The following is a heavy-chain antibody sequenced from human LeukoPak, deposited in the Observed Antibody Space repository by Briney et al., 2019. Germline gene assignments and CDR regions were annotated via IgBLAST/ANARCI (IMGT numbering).Heavy chain of an antibody. D-gene: IGHD4-17*01. J-gene: IGHJ6*02. Sequence: ASVKVSCKASGYTFTGYYMHWVRQAPGQGLEWMGWINPNSGGTNYAQKFQGRVTMTRDTSISTAYMELSRLRSDDTAVYYCARVLLDDYGDYVYYYYGMDVWGQGTTVTASS. CDR1: GYTFTGYY. V-gene: IGHV1-2*02. CDR3: ARVLLDDYGDYVYYYYGMDV. CDR2: INPNSGGT.